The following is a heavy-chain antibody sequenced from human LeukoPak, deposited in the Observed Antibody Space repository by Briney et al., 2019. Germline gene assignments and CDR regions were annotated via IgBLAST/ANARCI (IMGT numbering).Heavy chain of an antibody. Sequence: PGGSLRLSCAASGFTFSSYAMSWVRQAPGKGLEWVSAISGSGGSTYYADSVKGRFTISRDNSKNTRYLQMNSLRAEDTAVYYCARRGDTAMVTIDYWGQGTLVTVSS. J-gene: IGHJ4*02. CDR3: ARRGDTAMVTIDY. V-gene: IGHV3-23*01. CDR1: GFTFSSYA. CDR2: ISGSGGST. D-gene: IGHD5-18*01.